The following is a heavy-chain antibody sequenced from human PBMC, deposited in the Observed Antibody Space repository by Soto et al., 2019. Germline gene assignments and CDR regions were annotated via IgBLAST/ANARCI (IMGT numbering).Heavy chain of an antibody. CDR2: IYSGGST. J-gene: IGHJ4*02. CDR3: AGPGGQHRY. D-gene: IGHD3-10*01. Sequence: EVQLVESGGGLVQPGGSLRLSCAASGFTVSSNHMSWVRQAPGKGLEWVSLIYSGGSTYYADSVKGRFTFSRDNAKSTVYLQMDSLRAGDTAVYYCAGPGGQHRYWGQGTLVTVSS. V-gene: IGHV3-66*01. CDR1: GFTVSSNH.